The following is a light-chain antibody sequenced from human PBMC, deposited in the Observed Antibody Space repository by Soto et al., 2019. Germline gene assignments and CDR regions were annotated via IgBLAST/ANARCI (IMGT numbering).Light chain of an antibody. V-gene: IGLV2-14*01. CDR2: EVS. CDR1: SSDVGGYNY. Sequence: QSALTQPASVSGSPGQSITSSCTGTSSDVGGYNYVSWYQQHPGKAPKLMIYEVSNRPSGVSNRFSGSKSGNTASLTISGLQAEDEADYYCSSYTSSSPYVCGPGTKLTVL. J-gene: IGLJ1*01. CDR3: SSYTSSSPYV.